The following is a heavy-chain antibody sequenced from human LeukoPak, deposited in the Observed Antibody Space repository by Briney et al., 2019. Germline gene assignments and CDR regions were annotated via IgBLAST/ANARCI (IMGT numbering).Heavy chain of an antibody. V-gene: IGHV4-34*01. D-gene: IGHD3-3*01. J-gene: IGHJ5*02. CDR3: ARGLPRNDFWSGFATYWFDP. CDR2: INHSGST. Sequence: SETLSLTCAVYGGSLSGYYWSWIRQPPGKGLEWIGEINHSGSTNYNPSLRSRVTISLDRPKKQFSLKLSSVNVADTAVYYCARGLPRNDFWSGFATYWFDPWGRGTLVTVSS. CDR1: GGSLSGYY.